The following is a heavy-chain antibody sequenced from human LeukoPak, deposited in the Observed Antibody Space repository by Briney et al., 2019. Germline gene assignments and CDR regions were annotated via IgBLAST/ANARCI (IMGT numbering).Heavy chain of an antibody. V-gene: IGHV3-48*03. J-gene: IGHJ4*02. D-gene: IGHD3-16*01. Sequence: GGSLRLSCAASGFTFSSYEMNWVRQAPGKGLEWVSYISSSGSTIYYADSVKGRFTISRDNAKNSLYLQMNSLRAKDTAVYYCARSNYDYVWGTYYFDYWGQGTLVTVSS. CDR2: ISSSGSTI. CDR1: GFTFSSYE. CDR3: ARSNYDYVWGTYYFDY.